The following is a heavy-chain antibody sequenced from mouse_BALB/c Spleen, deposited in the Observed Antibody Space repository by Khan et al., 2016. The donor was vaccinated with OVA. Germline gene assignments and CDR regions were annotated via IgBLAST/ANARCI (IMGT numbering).Heavy chain of an antibody. CDR1: GFSLSRYN. Sequence: QVQLKESGPGLVAPSQSLSITCTVSGFSLSRYNIHWVRQPPGKGLEWLGMILGGGGTDYSSALKSRLSIREDNSKSHVLLKMNSLQTYDTAMYYCASAYDRYDGYYAMDYWGQGTSVTVSS. J-gene: IGHJ4*01. CDR2: ILGGGGT. V-gene: IGHV2-6-4*01. D-gene: IGHD2-14*01. CDR3: ASAYDRYDGYYAMDY.